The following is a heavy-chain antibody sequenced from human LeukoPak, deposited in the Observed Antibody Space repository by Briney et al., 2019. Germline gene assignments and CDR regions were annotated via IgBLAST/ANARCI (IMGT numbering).Heavy chain of an antibody. Sequence: GGSLRLSCAASGFTFSSCGMHWVRQAPGKGLEWVALISYDGGYKYSSDSVKGRFTISRDNSNNTLFLQMNSLRPEDTAVYYCARGDVDTSGYYYNYWGQGTQVTVSS. D-gene: IGHD3-22*01. V-gene: IGHV3-30*03. J-gene: IGHJ4*02. CDR3: ARGDVDTSGYYYNY. CDR2: ISYDGGYK. CDR1: GFTFSSCG.